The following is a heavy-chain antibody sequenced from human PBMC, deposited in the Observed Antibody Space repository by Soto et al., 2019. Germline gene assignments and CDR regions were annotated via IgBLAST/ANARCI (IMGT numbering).Heavy chain of an antibody. D-gene: IGHD6-19*01. J-gene: IGHJ4*02. CDR2: IHTYNGNT. CDR1: GYTFTDYG. CDR3: ARDAQYSSRWHPIDY. Sequence: QVQLVQSGAEVKKPGASVKVYCKASGYTFTDYGISWVRQAPGQGLEWMGWIHTYNGNTNYAQTVQGRVIMTTDSSTSTAYMEFRSLRSDDTAVYYCARDAQYSSRWHPIDYWGQGTLVTVSS. V-gene: IGHV1-18*01.